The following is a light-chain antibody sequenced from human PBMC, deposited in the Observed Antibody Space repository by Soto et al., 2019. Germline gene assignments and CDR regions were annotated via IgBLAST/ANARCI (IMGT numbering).Light chain of an antibody. Sequence: QSALAQPASVSGSPGQSITISCTGTSSDVGGYNYVSWFQLHPGKAPKLMVYEVSNRPSGISSRFPGSKSGNTASLTISGLQAEDEADYYCSSFTSSSLYVFGTGTKVT. CDR2: EVS. CDR3: SSFTSSSLYV. V-gene: IGLV2-14*01. CDR1: SSDVGGYNY. J-gene: IGLJ1*01.